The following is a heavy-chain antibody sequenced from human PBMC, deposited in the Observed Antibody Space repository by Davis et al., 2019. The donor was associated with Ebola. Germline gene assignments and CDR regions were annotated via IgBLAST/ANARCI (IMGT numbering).Heavy chain of an antibody. V-gene: IGHV3-74*01. Sequence: GESLKISCAASGFTFSNSWMSWVRQGPGEGLVWVSHINRDGTTTNYADSGKGRFTISRDNAKNTLYLQMNSLRAEDTAVYYCMSLSGGSWGQGTLVTVSS. CDR2: INRDGTTT. J-gene: IGHJ5*02. CDR1: GFTFSNSW. D-gene: IGHD3-16*01. CDR3: MSLSGGS.